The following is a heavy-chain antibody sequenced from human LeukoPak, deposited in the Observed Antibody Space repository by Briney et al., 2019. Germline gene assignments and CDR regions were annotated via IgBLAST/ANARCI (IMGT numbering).Heavy chain of an antibody. J-gene: IGHJ6*02. CDR1: GFTFSSYS. V-gene: IGHV3-21*01. CDR2: ISSSSSYI. Sequence: GGSLRLSCAASGFTFSSYSMNWVRQAPGKGLEWVSSISSSSSYIYYADSVKGRFTISRDNSKNTLYLQMNSLRAEDTAVYYCAKRFGWTADSYYYYGMDVWGQGTTVTVSS. CDR3: AKRFGWTADSYYYYGMDV. D-gene: IGHD3-16*01.